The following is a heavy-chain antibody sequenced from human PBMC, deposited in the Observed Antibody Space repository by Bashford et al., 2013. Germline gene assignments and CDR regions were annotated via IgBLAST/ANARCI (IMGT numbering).Heavy chain of an antibody. Sequence: VRQAPGRGLFWVSDLYIGGNTHYADSVRGRFTVSRDNSNNILYLEMKNLRVEDTAVYYCARETHGSSGYYFPLNWGQGTLVTVSS. CDR2: LYIGGNT. CDR3: ARETHGSSGYYFPLN. J-gene: IGHJ4*02. V-gene: IGHV3-53*01. D-gene: IGHD3-22*01.